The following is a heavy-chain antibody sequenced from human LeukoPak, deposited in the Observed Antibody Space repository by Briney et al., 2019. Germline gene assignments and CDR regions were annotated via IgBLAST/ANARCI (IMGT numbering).Heavy chain of an antibody. Sequence: GGSLRLSCAASGFTFSDHYIDWVRQAPGKGLQWVGRSRNKANSYTTEYAASVKGRFIISRDNAKNSLFPQMNSLIAEDTAVYYCARDDGFSCYSYWGQGTLVTVSS. J-gene: IGHJ4*02. CDR3: ARDDGFSCYSY. CDR1: GFTFSDHY. CDR2: SRNKANSYTT. V-gene: IGHV3-72*01. D-gene: IGHD3/OR15-3a*01.